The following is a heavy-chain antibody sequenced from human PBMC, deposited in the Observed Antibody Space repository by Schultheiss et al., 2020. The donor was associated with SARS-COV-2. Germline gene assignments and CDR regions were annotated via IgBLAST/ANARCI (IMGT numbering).Heavy chain of an antibody. CDR2: ISSSSTI. V-gene: IGHV3-69-1*01. D-gene: IGHD2-2*01. Sequence: ETLSLTCTVSGGSISSSSYYWGWIRQPPGKGLEWVSSISSSSTIYYADSVKGRFTISRDNAKNSLYLQMNSLRAEDTAVYYCARGGARYCSSTSCYRWFDPWGQGTLVTVSS. CDR1: GGSISSSSYY. CDR3: ARGGARYCSSTSCYRWFDP. J-gene: IGHJ5*02.